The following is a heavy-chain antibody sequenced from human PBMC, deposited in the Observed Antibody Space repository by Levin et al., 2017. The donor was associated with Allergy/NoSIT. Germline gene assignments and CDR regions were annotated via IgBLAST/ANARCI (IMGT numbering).Heavy chain of an antibody. D-gene: IGHD3-10*01. CDR3: ARENWFGALLTIDY. CDR1: GFTFSSYA. V-gene: IGHV3-23*01. J-gene: IGHJ4*02. Sequence: QPGGSLRLSCAASGFTFSSYAMSWVRQAPGKGLEWVSAISGSGDSTHYADSVRGRFTISRDNSKNTLYLQVTSLRAEDTAVYNCARENWFGALLTIDYWGQGTLVTVSS. CDR2: ISGSGDST.